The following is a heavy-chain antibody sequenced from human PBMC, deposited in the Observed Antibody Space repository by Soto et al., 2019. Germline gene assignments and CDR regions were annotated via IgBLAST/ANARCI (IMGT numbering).Heavy chain of an antibody. CDR3: AKGTPGDDYIWGSHAFDI. J-gene: IGHJ3*02. V-gene: IGHV3-23*01. CDR1: GFTFSSYA. CDR2: ISGSGGST. D-gene: IGHD3-16*01. Sequence: GGSLRLSCAASGFTFSSYAMSWVRQAPGKGLEWVSAISGSGGSTYYADSVKGRFTISRDNSKNTLYLQMNSLRAEDTAVYYCAKGTPGDDYIWGSHAFDIWGQGTMVTVSS.